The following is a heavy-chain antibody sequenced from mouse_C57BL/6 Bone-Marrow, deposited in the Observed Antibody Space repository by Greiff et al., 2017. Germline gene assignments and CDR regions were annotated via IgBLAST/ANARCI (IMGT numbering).Heavy chain of an antibody. V-gene: IGHV1-78*01. CDR3: ARGGVYYDYYYAIGY. J-gene: IGHJ4*01. CDR1: GYTFTDHT. Sequence: VQLVESDAELVKPGASVKISCKASGYTFTDHTIHWMKQRPEQGLEWIGYIYPRDGSTKYSEKFKGKATLTADKSSSTAYMQLNSLTSEDSAVYFCARGGVYYDYYYAIGYGGRGTSVTVTS. D-gene: IGHD2-4*01. CDR2: IYPRDGST.